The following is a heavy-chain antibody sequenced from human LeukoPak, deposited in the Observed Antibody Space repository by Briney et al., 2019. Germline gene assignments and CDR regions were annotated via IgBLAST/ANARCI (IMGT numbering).Heavy chain of an antibody. D-gene: IGHD4-11*01. J-gene: IGHJ6*02. V-gene: IGHV1-8*01. CDR3: ARGWYSNSPRGYYYYGMDV. Sequence: ASVKVSCKASGYTFTSYDINWVRQATGQGLEWMGWMNPSSGNTGYAQKFQGRVTTTRNTSISTAYMELSRLRSDDTAVYYCARGWYSNSPRGYYYYGMDVWGQGTTVTVSS. CDR1: GYTFTSYD. CDR2: MNPSSGNT.